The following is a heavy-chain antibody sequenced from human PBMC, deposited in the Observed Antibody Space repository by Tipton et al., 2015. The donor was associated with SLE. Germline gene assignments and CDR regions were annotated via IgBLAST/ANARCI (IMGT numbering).Heavy chain of an antibody. CDR1: GGSISSYY. CDR3: AGITVTTFDY. CDR2: IYTSGST. Sequence: TLSLTCTVSGGSISSYYWSWIRQPPGKGLEWIGYIYTSGSTNYNPSLKSRVTISVDTSKNQFSLKLSSVTAADTAVYYCAGITVTTFDYWGQGTLVTVSS. J-gene: IGHJ4*02. D-gene: IGHD4-11*01. V-gene: IGHV4-4*08.